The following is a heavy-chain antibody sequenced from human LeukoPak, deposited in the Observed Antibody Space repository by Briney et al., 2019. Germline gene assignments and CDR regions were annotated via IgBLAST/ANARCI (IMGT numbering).Heavy chain of an antibody. CDR3: AREPGELGYCSSTSCYLDNNWFDP. CDR1: GGSISSGGYY. CDR2: IYYSGST. Sequence: KPSETLSLTCTVSGGSISSGGYYWSWIRQHPGKGLEWIGYIYYSGSTCYNPSLKSRVTISVDTSKNQFSLKLSSVTAADTAVYYCAREPGELGYCSSTSCYLDNNWFDPWGQGTLVTVSS. D-gene: IGHD2-2*01. J-gene: IGHJ5*02. V-gene: IGHV4-31*03.